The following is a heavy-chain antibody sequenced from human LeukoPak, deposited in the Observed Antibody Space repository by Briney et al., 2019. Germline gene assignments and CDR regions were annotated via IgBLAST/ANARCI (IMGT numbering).Heavy chain of an antibody. CDR3: ARDRVASGIAVAGTSDY. Sequence: PGRSLRLSCAASGFTFSTYGMHWVRQAPGKGLEWVAVIWYDGSNEYYADSVKGRFTISRDNAKNSLYLQMNSLRAEDTAVYYCARDRVASGIAVAGTSDYWGQGTLVTVSS. J-gene: IGHJ4*02. CDR1: GFTFSTYG. V-gene: IGHV3-33*01. CDR2: IWYDGSNE. D-gene: IGHD6-19*01.